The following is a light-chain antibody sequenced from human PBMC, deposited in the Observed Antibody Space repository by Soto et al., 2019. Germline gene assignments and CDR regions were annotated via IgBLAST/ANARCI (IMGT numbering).Light chain of an antibody. CDR3: ATWDDSLNGVV. CDR2: INS. Sequence: QSVLTQPPSASETPGQRVTISCSGSSSNIGSNTVNWYQQLPGTAPKLLIYINSQRPSGVPDRFSGSKSGTSASLTISGLHSEDEADYYCATWDDSLNGVVFGGGTKLTVL. CDR1: SSNIGSNT. V-gene: IGLV1-44*01. J-gene: IGLJ2*01.